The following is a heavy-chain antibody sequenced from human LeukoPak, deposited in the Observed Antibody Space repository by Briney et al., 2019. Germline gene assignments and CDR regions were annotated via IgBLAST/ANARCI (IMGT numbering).Heavy chain of an antibody. CDR1: GYTFTSYA. J-gene: IGHJ4*02. V-gene: IGHV1-3*03. Sequence: ASVKVSCKASGYTFTSYAMHWVRQAPGQRLEWMGWINAGNGNTKYSQEFQGRVTITRDTSASTAYMELSSLRSEDMAVYYCARDGITMVRGVIYYFDYWGQGTLVTVSS. CDR2: INAGNGNT. D-gene: IGHD3-10*01. CDR3: ARDGITMVRGVIYYFDY.